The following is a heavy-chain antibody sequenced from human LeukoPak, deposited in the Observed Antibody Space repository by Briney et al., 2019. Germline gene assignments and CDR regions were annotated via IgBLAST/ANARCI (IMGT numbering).Heavy chain of an antibody. Sequence: GGSLRLSCAASGFTFDDYCMSWVRQAPGKGLEWVSGINWNGGSTGYADSVKGRFTISRDNAKNSLYLQMNSLRAEDTALYYCARDQRVIAAAGTNYYYYMGVWGKGATVTVSS. CDR3: ARDQRVIAAAGTNYYYYMGV. J-gene: IGHJ6*03. V-gene: IGHV3-20*04. CDR1: GFTFDDYC. CDR2: INWNGGST. D-gene: IGHD6-13*01.